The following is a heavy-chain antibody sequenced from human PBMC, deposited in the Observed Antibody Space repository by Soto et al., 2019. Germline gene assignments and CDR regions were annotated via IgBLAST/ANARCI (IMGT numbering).Heavy chain of an antibody. J-gene: IGHJ5*02. Sequence: ASVKVSCKASGYTFTSYAMHWVRQAPGQRLEWMGWINAGNGNTKYSQKFQGRVTITRDTSASTAYMELSSLRSEDTAVYYCARAPIAAAGTPQWLAPNWFVPWGQGTXVTVSS. D-gene: IGHD6-13*01. CDR1: GYTFTSYA. CDR2: INAGNGNT. CDR3: ARAPIAAAGTPQWLAPNWFVP. V-gene: IGHV1-3*01.